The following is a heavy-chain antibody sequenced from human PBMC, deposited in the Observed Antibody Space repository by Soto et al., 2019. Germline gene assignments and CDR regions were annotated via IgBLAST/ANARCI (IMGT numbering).Heavy chain of an antibody. CDR3: AREGGSETLQPSYNWFDT. CDR1: GYTFTYYH. V-gene: IGHV1-2*02. D-gene: IGHD6-25*01. Sequence: SVKVSCNACGYTFTYYHIHWVRQAPGQGLEFMGWINANNGGAGSAQQFQGSGTVTRDTSITTVYMELSNLRSDDTAVYYCAREGGSETLQPSYNWFDTWGQGTLVT. J-gene: IGHJ5*02. CDR2: INANNGGA.